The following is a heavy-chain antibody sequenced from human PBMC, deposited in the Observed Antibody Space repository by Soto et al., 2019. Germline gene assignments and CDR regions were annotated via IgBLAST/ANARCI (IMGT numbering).Heavy chain of an antibody. V-gene: IGHV1-3*01. CDR1: GYTFTSYA. CDR3: ARPPQGYCSSTSCYDNWFDP. J-gene: IGHJ5*02. D-gene: IGHD2-2*01. CDR2: INAGNGNT. Sequence: ASVKVSCKASGYTFTSYAMHWVRQAPGQRLEWMGWINAGNGNTKYSQKFQGRVTITRDTSASTAYMELSSLRSEDTAVYYCARPPQGYCSSTSCYDNWFDPWGQGTLVTVSS.